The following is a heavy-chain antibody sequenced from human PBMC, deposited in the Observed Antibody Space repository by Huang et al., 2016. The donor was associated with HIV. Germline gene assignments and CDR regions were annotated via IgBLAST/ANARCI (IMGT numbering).Heavy chain of an antibody. V-gene: IGHV4-39*01. CDR2: VYQSGST. J-gene: IGHJ4*02. CDR1: GDFISSTNYY. Sequence: QLQLQESGPGQVKPSETLSLTCTVSGDFISSTNYYWGWIRQSPGKGLEWVGSVYQSGSTNDNPSLKSRGTLSVDTSRNQFSLRLNSVTAADTAVYYCASQHIGAAATWFWGRGTQVAVSS. D-gene: IGHD6-13*01. CDR3: ASQHIGAAATWF.